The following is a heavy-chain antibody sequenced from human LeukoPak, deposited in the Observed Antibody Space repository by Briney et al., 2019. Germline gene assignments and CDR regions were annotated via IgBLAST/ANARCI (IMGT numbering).Heavy chain of an antibody. CDR3: ARYSSGWAHWFDP. CDR2: IIPIFGTA. J-gene: IGHJ5*02. Sequence: SVKVSCKASGGTFSSYAISWVRQAPGQGLEWMGGIIPIFGTANYAQKFQGRVTFTTDESTSTAYMELSSLRSEDTAVYYCARYSSGWAHWFDPWGQGTLVTVSS. V-gene: IGHV1-69*05. CDR1: GGTFSSYA. D-gene: IGHD6-19*01.